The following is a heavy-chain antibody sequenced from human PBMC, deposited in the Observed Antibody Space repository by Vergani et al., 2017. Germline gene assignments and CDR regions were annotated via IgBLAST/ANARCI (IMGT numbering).Heavy chain of an antibody. D-gene: IGHD3-22*01. CDR1: GYTFTSYY. CDR3: ARDLGDYYDSSGYSKADAFDI. V-gene: IGHV1-46*03. J-gene: IGHJ3*02. Sequence: QVQLVQSGAEVKKPGASVKVSCKASGYTFTSYYMHWVRQAPGQGLEWMGIINPSGGSTSYAQKFQGRVTMTRGTSTSTVYMELSSLRSEDTAVYYCARDLGDYYDSSGYSKADAFDIWGQGTMVTVSS. CDR2: INPSGGST.